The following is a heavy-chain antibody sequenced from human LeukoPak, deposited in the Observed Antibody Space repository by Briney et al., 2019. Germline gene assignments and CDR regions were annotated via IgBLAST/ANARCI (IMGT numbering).Heavy chain of an antibody. D-gene: IGHD5-24*01. CDR2: IYHSGST. CDR3: ARERDGLDY. V-gene: IGHV4-30-2*01. Sequence: SETLSLTCTVSGGSISSGGYYWSWIRQPPGKGLEWIGYIYHSGSTYYNPSLKSRVTISVDRSKNQFSLKLSSVTAADTAVYYCARERDGLDYWGQGTLVTVSS. J-gene: IGHJ4*02. CDR1: GGSISSGGYY.